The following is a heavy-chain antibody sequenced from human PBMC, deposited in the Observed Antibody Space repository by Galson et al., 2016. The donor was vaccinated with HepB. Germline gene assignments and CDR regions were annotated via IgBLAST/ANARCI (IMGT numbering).Heavy chain of an antibody. D-gene: IGHD1-1*01. CDR3: TRATTGYYYGMDV. CDR2: ISYSGVS. V-gene: IGHV4-31*03. Sequence: TLSLTCTVSGASISSSGYYWSWIRHHPGKGLEWIGYISYSGVSYYYPSLKSRVTISADMSKNQFSLKLTSVSAADTALYYCTRATTGYYYGMDVWGQGTTVTVSS. CDR1: GASISSSGYY. J-gene: IGHJ6*02.